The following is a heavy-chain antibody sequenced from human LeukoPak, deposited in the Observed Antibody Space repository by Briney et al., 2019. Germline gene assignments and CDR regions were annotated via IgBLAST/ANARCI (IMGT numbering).Heavy chain of an antibody. D-gene: IGHD3-10*01. CDR2: ISGSGGST. CDR3: AKELLWFGELPDY. CDR1: GFTFGSYA. Sequence: GGSLRLSCAASGFTFGSYAMSWVRQAPGKGLEWVSAISGSGGSTYYADSVKGRFTISRDNSKNTLCLQMNSLRAEDTAVYYCAKELLWFGELPDYWGQGTLVTVSS. V-gene: IGHV3-23*01. J-gene: IGHJ4*02.